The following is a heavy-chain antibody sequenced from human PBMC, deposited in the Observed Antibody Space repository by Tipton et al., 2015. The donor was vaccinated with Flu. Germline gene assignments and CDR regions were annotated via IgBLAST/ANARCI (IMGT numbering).Heavy chain of an antibody. Sequence: QLVQSGAEVKNPGASVKISCKASGYTFTRHYIHWVRQAPGQGLEWMGIINPSGGTTIYAQRLQGRVTLTMDTSTRTVYMELSSLRSDDTAVYYCVRFSGGGERAAFDIWGQGTKVTVSA. V-gene: IGHV1-46*03. CDR1: GYTFTRHY. CDR3: VRFSGGGERAAFDI. J-gene: IGHJ3*02. CDR2: INPSGGTT. D-gene: IGHD2-15*01.